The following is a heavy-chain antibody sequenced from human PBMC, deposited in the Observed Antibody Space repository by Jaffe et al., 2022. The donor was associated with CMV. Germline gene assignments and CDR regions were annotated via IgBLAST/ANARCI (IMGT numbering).Heavy chain of an antibody. V-gene: IGHV4-34*01. CDR2: IKHSENT. J-gene: IGHJ5*02. Sequence: QVQLQQWGAGLLKPSETLSLTCGVYGASFSGYNWTWIRQPPGKGLEWIGTIKHSENTNYNPALKSRITISVDTSKNQFSLRLTSVTAADTAVYYCARGPKWFDPWGQGILVTVSS. CDR1: GASFSGYN. CDR3: ARGPKWFDP.